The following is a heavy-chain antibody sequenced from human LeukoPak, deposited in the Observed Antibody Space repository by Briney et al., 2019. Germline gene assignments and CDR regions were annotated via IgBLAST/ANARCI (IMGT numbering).Heavy chain of an antibody. Sequence: SETLSLTCTVSGGSISSYYWSWIRQPPGKGLEWIGYIYYSGSTNYNPSLKSRVTISVDTSKNQFSLKLSSVTAADTAVYYCARVEGFSGWSWFDPWGQGTLVTVSS. CDR3: ARVEGFSGWSWFDP. J-gene: IGHJ5*02. CDR1: GGSISSYY. CDR2: IYYSGST. D-gene: IGHD6-19*01. V-gene: IGHV4-59*01.